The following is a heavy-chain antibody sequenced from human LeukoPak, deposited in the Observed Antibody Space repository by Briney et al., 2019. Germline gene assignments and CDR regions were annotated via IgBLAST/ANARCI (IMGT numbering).Heavy chain of an antibody. CDR2: IIPIFGTA. CDR1: GGTFSSYA. D-gene: IGHD2-15*01. CDR3: ARAGGYCGRISCPYYFDY. Sequence: SVKVSCKASGGTFSSYAISWVRQAPGQGLEWMGGIIPIFGTANYAQKFQGRVTITADESTSTAYMELSSLRSEDTAVYYCARAGGYCGRISCPYYFDYWGQGSLVAVSS. J-gene: IGHJ4*02. V-gene: IGHV1-69*01.